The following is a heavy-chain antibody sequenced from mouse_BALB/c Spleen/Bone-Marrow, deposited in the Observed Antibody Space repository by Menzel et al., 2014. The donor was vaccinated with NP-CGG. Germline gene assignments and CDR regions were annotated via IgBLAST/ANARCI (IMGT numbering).Heavy chain of an antibody. V-gene: IGHV14-3*02. J-gene: IGHJ1*01. CDR1: GFNIKDTY. CDR3: ASYRYVLYFDV. CDR2: IDPANGNT. Sequence: EVQLQQSGAELVKPGASVKLSCTASGFNIKDTYMHWVKQRPEQGLEWIGRIDPANGNTKYDPKFQGKATITADTSSNTAYLQLSSRTSEDTAVYYCASYRYVLYFDVWGAGTTVPVSS. D-gene: IGHD2-14*01.